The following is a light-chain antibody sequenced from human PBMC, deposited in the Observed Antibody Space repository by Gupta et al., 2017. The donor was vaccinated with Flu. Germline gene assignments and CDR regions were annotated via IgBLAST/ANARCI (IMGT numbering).Light chain of an antibody. J-gene: IGLJ2*01. Sequence: SYTVTQPPSVSVSPGQTASITCSGDKLGDKYTSWYQQKPGQSPVVVIFQDMKRPSGIPERFSGSNYGNTAPLTISGAQTVDEGDYYCQKWDSTNVVFGGGTKLTVL. CDR2: QDM. CDR3: QKWDSTNVV. V-gene: IGLV3-1*01. CDR1: KLGDKY.